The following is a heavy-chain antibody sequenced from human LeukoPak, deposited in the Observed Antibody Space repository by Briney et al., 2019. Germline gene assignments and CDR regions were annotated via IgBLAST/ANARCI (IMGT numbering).Heavy chain of an antibody. Sequence: GASVKVSCKASGYTFTSYGISWVRQAPGQGLEWMGWISAYNGNTNYAQKLQGRVTMTTDTSTSTAYMELRSLRSVDTDVYYCASVNSRLAVRGYGHDDYWGQGTLVTVSS. CDR1: GYTFTSYG. CDR2: ISAYNGNT. V-gene: IGHV1-18*04. J-gene: IGHJ4*02. CDR3: ASVNSRLAVRGYGHDDY. D-gene: IGHD5-12*01.